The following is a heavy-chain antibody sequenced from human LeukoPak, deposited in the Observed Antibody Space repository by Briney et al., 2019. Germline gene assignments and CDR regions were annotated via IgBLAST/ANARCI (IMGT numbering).Heavy chain of an antibody. CDR3: AKIGMVRGVIDY. Sequence: GGSLRLSCAASGFTFSSYAMSWVRQAPGRGLGWVSAISGSGGSTYYADSVKGRFTISRDNSKNTLYLQMNSLRAEDTAVYYCAKIGMVRGVIDYWGQGTLVTVSS. CDR1: GFTFSSYA. J-gene: IGHJ4*02. CDR2: ISGSGGST. D-gene: IGHD3-10*01. V-gene: IGHV3-23*01.